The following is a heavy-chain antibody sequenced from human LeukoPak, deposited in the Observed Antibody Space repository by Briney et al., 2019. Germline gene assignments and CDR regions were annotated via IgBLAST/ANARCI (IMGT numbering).Heavy chain of an antibody. V-gene: IGHV1-69*04. CDR3: ARPSYKMAFDY. CDR2: IIPILGIA. Sequence: AXGXTFXXXAXSWXXXXXXXXXXWMGRIIPILGIANYAQKFQGRVTITADKSTSTAYMELSSLRSEDTAVYYCARPSYKMAFDYWGQGTLVTVSS. J-gene: IGHJ4*02. CDR1: GXTFXXXA. D-gene: IGHD5-24*01.